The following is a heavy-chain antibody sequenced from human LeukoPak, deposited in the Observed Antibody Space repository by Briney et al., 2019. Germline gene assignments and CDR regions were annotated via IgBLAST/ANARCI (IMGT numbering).Heavy chain of an antibody. J-gene: IGHJ4*02. D-gene: IGHD3-10*01. CDR1: EFIFSSYE. CDR3: ARVGWFGGFYFDY. Sequence: GGSLRLSCAASEFIFSSYEMNWVRQAPGKGLEWVSYISSGGSTIYYADSVKGRFTIPRDNAKNSLYLQMNSLRAEDTAVYYCARVGWFGGFYFDYWGQGILVTVSS. CDR2: ISSGGSTI. V-gene: IGHV3-48*03.